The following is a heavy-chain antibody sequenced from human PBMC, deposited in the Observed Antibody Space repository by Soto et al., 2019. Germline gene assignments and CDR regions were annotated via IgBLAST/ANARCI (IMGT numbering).Heavy chain of an antibody. Sequence: QVQLVQSGAEVRKPGASVTVSCRSSGDSFNDYYIHWVRQAPGQGFEWRGWINPNGGVTKYAQKFQGWVSMTRDTSIRTVYMQLSRLRSDDTAVYYCAGESGGATATLDYYYFYMDVWGTGTTVTVSS. V-gene: IGHV1-2*04. D-gene: IGHD5-12*01. J-gene: IGHJ6*03. CDR2: INPNGGVT. CDR1: GDSFNDYY. CDR3: AGESGGATATLDYYYFYMDV.